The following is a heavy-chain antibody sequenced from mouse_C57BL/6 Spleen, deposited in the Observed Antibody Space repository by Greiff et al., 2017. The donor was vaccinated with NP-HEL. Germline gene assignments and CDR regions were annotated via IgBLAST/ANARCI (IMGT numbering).Heavy chain of an antibody. V-gene: IGHV5-4*01. CDR1: GFTFSSYA. CDR2: ISDGGSYT. D-gene: IGHD4-1*01. J-gene: IGHJ1*03. Sequence: EVNLVESGGGLVKPGGSLKLSCAASGFTFSSYAMSWVRQTPEKRLEWVATISDGGSYTYYPDNVKGRFTISRDNAKNNLYLQMSHLKSEDTAMYYCARDSNREWYFDVWGTGTTVTVSS. CDR3: ARDSNREWYFDV.